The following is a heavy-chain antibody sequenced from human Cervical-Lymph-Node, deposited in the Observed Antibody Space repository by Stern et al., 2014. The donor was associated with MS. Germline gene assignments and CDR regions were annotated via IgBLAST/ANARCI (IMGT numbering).Heavy chain of an antibody. J-gene: IGHJ6*02. D-gene: IGHD3-22*01. Sequence: QMQLVQSGAEVKKPGSSVKVSCKASGGIFSTYGFSWVRQAPGQGLELMGGIIPIYGTPKYAQKFQGRVTIIADESTSTVYMELSSLRSEDTAVYYCARVDYYDSSGHFYYYGLDVWGQGTTVTVSS. CDR2: IIPIYGTP. CDR3: ARVDYYDSSGHFYYYGLDV. V-gene: IGHV1-69*01. CDR1: GGIFSTYG.